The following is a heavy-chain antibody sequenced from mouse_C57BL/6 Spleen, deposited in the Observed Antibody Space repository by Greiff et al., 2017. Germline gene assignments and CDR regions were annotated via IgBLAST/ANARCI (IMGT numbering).Heavy chain of an antibody. CDR3: ARQTVGEKGYFDV. V-gene: IGHV5-6*01. CDR1: GFTFSSSG. D-gene: IGHD1-1*01. CDR2: ISSGGSYT. J-gene: IGHJ1*03. Sequence: EVQLVESGGDLVKPGGSLKLSCAASGFTFSSSGMSWVRQTPDKRLEWVATISSGGSYTYYQDSVKGRFTIARDTANNTLYLQMSSLKSEDTAIDDCARQTVGEKGYFDVWGTGTTVTVSS.